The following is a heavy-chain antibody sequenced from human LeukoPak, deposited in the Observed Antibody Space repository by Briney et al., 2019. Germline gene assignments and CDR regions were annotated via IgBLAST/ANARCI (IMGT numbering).Heavy chain of an antibody. D-gene: IGHD6-13*01. CDR3: ARLNMIGSSPVHHFDY. Sequence: MASETLSLTCTVSGGSISGYYWSWIRQPPGKGLEYIAYIYYSGSTDYNPSLKSRVTISVDTSKNQFSLKLSSVTAADTAVYYCARLNMIGSSPVHHFDYWGQGTLVTVSS. V-gene: IGHV4-59*08. CDR1: GGSISGYY. CDR2: IYYSGST. J-gene: IGHJ4*02.